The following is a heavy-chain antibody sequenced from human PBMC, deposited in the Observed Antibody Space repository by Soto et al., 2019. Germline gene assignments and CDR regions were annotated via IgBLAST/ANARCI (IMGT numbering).Heavy chain of an antibody. CDR1: GFTFSSYA. J-gene: IGHJ4*02. Sequence: EVQLLESGGGLVQPGGSLRLSCAASGFTFSSYAMSWVRQAPGKGLEWVSAISGSGGSTYYADSVKGQFTISRDNSKNTLYLQMNSLTAKDTAVYYCAKAVLWWELLRGYYFDYWGQGTLVTVSS. CDR3: AKAVLWWELLRGYYFDY. CDR2: ISGSGGST. D-gene: IGHD1-26*01. V-gene: IGHV3-23*01.